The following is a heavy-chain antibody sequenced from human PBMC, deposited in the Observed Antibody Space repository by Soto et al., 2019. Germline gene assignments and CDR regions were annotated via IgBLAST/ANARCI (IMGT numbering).Heavy chain of an antibody. CDR3: AREGDYVVLLDS. D-gene: IGHD4-17*01. V-gene: IGHV3-33*01. CDR1: GFTFSSYG. Sequence: QVQLVESGGGVVQPGRSLRLSCAASGFTFSSYGMHWVRQAPGKGLEWVAVIWYDGSNKYYADSVKGRFTISRDNSKNTLYLQMNSLRAEDTAVYYCAREGDYVVLLDSWGQGTLVTVSS. CDR2: IWYDGSNK. J-gene: IGHJ4*02.